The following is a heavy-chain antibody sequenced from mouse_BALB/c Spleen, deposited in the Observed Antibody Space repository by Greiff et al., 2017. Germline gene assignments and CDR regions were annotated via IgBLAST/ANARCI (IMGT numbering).Heavy chain of an antibody. V-gene: IGHV1-4*01. CDR3: ARDYRYDDYAMDY. CDR1: GHTLPSHR. Sequence: QVPLQPSGAELAKPGASVKMFCKASGHTLPSHRMHRVKQRPGQGLEWIGYINPSTGYTEYNQKFKDKATLTADKSSSTAYMQLSSLTSEDTAVYSCARDYRYDDYAMDYWGQGTTVTVSS. D-gene: IGHD2-14*01. J-gene: IGHJ4*01. CDR2: INPSTGYT.